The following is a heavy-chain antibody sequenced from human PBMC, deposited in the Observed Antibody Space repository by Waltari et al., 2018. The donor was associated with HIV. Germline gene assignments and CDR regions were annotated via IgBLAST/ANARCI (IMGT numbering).Heavy chain of an antibody. V-gene: IGHV3-7*01. Sequence: EWVANIKQDGSEKYYVDSVKGRFTISRDNAKNSLYLQMNSLRAEDTAMYYCATSRTFDYWGQGTLVTVSS. D-gene: IGHD2-2*01. CDR2: IKQDGSEK. J-gene: IGHJ4*02. CDR3: ATSRTFDY.